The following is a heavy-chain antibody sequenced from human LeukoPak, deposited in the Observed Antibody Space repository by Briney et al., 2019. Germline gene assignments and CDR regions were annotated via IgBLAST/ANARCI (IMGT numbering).Heavy chain of an antibody. CDR1: GFTFSSDG. V-gene: IGHV3-30*02. J-gene: IGHJ4*02. CDR3: AKDRSHCSGGSCYWGHLDY. D-gene: IGHD2-15*01. CDR2: IRYDGSNK. Sequence: PGGSLRLSCAASGFTFSSDGMHWVRQAPGKGLEWVAFIRYDGSNKYYADSVKGRFTISRDNSKNTLYLQMNSLRGEDTAVYYCAKDRSHCSGGSCYWGHLDYWGQGTLVTVSS.